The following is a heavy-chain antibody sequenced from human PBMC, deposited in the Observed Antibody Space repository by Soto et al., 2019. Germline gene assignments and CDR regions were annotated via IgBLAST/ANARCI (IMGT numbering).Heavy chain of an antibody. CDR2: INAGNGNT. CDR1: GYTFTSYA. D-gene: IGHD2-2*01. CDR3: ARSNVVVPAAMGGPARF. J-gene: IGHJ4*02. V-gene: IGHV1-3*01. Sequence: ASVKVSCKASGYTFTSYAMHWVHQAPGQRLEWMGWINAGNGNTKYSQKFQGRVTITRDTSASTAYMELSSLRSEDTAVYYCARSNVVVPAAMGGPARFWGQGTLVTVSS.